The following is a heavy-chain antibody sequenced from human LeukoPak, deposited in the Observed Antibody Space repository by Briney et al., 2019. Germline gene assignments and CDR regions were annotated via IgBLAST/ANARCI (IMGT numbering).Heavy chain of an antibody. CDR1: GGSLSTHQ. V-gene: IGHV4-59*11. D-gene: IGHD3-22*01. CDR3: ARGYDSSAYYPFNY. CDR2: NSDSGST. Sequence: SETLSLTCVVSGGSLSTHQWSWIRQSPGRGLEWIGYNSDSGSTNYNPSLKSRVTIPVDTSKNQFSLMLSSVTAADTAVYYCARGYDSSAYYPFNYWGQGTLVTVSS. J-gene: IGHJ4*02.